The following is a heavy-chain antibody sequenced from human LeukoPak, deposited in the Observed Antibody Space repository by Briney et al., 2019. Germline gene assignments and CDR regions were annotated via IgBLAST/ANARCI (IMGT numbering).Heavy chain of an antibody. J-gene: IGHJ4*02. CDR1: GGSISSNSYY. V-gene: IGHV4-39*01. Sequence: PSETLSLTCTVSGGSISSNSYYWAWIRQPPGKGLEWIGYIYNSGSTNYNPSLKSRVTMSVDTSKNQFSLKLTSVTAADTAVYYCARQPSGSPGDYWGQGTLVTVSS. D-gene: IGHD1-26*01. CDR2: IYNSGST. CDR3: ARQPSGSPGDY.